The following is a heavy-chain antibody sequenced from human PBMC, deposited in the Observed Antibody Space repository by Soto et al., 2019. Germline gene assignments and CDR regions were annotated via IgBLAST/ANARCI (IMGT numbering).Heavy chain of an antibody. V-gene: IGHV3-15*01. Sequence: GGSLRLSCAASGLTFSKAWMSWVRQAPGKGLEWVGRIKSKTDGGTTHYAAPVKGRFTISRDDSKNTLYLQMNSRKTEDPAVHYRTTRGYRGSFKVYYWGQGTLVTVSS. CDR1: GLTFSKAW. J-gene: IGHJ4*02. CDR3: TTRGYRGSFKVYY. CDR2: IKSKTDGGTT. D-gene: IGHD1-26*01.